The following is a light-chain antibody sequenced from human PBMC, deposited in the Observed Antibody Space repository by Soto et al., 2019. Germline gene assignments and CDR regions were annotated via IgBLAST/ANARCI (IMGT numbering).Light chain of an antibody. Sequence: QSALTQPASVSGSPGQSITISCTGTSSDVGGYNYVSWYQQHPGKAPKLMIYDVSNRPSGISNRFSGSKSGSTASLTIFGLQAEDEADYYCTSYTSSSTVLFGGGTQLTVL. CDR3: TSYTSSSTVL. J-gene: IGLJ3*02. V-gene: IGLV2-14*01. CDR2: DVS. CDR1: SSDVGGYNY.